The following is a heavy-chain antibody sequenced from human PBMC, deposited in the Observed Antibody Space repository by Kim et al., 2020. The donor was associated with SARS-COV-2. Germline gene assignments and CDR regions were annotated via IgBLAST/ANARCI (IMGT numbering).Heavy chain of an antibody. V-gene: IGHV3-30*18. CDR2: ISYDGSNK. Sequence: GGSLRLSCAASGFTFSSYGMHWVRQAPGKGLEWVAVISYDGSNKYYADSVKGRFTISRDNSKNTLYLQMNSLRAEDTAVYYCAKESYYDFWSGYLTARNYYYGMDVWGQGTTVTVSS. J-gene: IGHJ6*02. D-gene: IGHD3-3*01. CDR3: AKESYYDFWSGYLTARNYYYGMDV. CDR1: GFTFSSYG.